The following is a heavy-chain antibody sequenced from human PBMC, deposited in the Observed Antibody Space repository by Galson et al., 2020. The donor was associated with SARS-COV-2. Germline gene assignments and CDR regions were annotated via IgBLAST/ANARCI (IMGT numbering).Heavy chain of an antibody. CDR2: ISWDGGST. Sequence: GGSLRLSCAASGFTFSSYSMHWVRQAPGKGLEWVSLISWDGGSTYYADSVKGRFTISRDNSKNSLYLQMNSLRTEDTALYYCAKEGSHSGYCSCGSCYSPGMDVWGQGTTVTVSS. D-gene: IGHD2-15*01. V-gene: IGHV3-43*01. CDR1: GFTFSSYS. J-gene: IGHJ6*02. CDR3: AKEGSHSGYCSCGSCYSPGMDV.